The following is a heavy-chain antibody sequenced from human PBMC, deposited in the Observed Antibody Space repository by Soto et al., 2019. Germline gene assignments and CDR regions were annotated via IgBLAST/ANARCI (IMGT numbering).Heavy chain of an antibody. Sequence: GESLKISCKGSGYSFTIYWIGWVRQMPGKGLEWMGIIYPGDSDTRYSPSFQGQVTISADKSISTAYLQWSSLKASDTAMYYSASHGPRVYYYTSDYYYYGMDVWGQGITVTVSS. CDR2: IYPGDSDT. CDR1: GYSFTIYW. D-gene: IGHD3-22*01. J-gene: IGHJ6*02. CDR3: ASHGPRVYYYTSDYYYYGMDV. V-gene: IGHV5-51*01.